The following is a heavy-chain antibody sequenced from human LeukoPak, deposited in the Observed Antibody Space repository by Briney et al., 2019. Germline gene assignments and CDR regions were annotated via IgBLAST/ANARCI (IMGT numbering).Heavy chain of an antibody. CDR1: GYTFTSYD. CDR2: MNPNSGNT. V-gene: IGHV1-8*01. J-gene: IGHJ4*02. CDR3: ARLSGYWAGGNFDY. D-gene: IGHD3-3*01. Sequence: GASVKVSCKASGYTFTSYDINWVRQATGQGLEWMGWMNPNSGNTGYAQKFQGRVTMTRNTSISTAYMELSSLRSEDTAVYYCARLSGYWAGGNFDYWGQGTLVTVSS.